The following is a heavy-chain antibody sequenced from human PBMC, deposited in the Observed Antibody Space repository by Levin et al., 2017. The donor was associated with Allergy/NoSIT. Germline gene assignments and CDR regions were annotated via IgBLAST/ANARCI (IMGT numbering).Heavy chain of an antibody. CDR2: IYYSGST. J-gene: IGHJ5*02. CDR3: AREITIFGVGTSGWFDP. D-gene: IGHD3-3*01. V-gene: IGHV4-30-4*01. CDR1: GGSISSGDYY. Sequence: SQTLSLTCTVSGGSISSGDYYWSWIRQPPGKGLEWIGYIYYSGSTYYNPSLKSRVTISLDTSKNQFSLKLSSVTAADTAVYYCAREITIFGVGTSGWFDPWGQGSLVTVSS.